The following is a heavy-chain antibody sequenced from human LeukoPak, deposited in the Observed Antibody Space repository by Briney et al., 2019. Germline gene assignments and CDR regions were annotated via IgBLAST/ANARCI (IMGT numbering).Heavy chain of an antibody. CDR3: ARSGTIAVAAAYYYYYGMDV. CDR2: INHSGST. V-gene: IGHV4-34*01. CDR1: GGSFSGYY. J-gene: IGHJ6*02. Sequence: PSETLSLTCAVYGGSFSGYYWSWIRQPPGKGLEWIGEINHSGSTNYNPSLKSRVSISVDTSKNQFSLKLSSVTAADTAVYYCARSGTIAVAAAYYYYYGMDVWGQGTTVTVSS. D-gene: IGHD6-19*01.